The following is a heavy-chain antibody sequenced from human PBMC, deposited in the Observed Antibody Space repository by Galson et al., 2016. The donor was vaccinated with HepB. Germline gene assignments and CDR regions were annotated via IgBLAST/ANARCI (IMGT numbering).Heavy chain of an antibody. CDR2: ITRNSGAI. D-gene: IGHD2-8*01. V-gene: IGHV3-9*01. J-gene: IGHJ6*02. Sequence: SLRLSCAASGFTFGAYAMLWVRQAPGKGLQWVSGITRNSGAIAYADSVTGRFPISRANARNSLYLQMNNLSTADTALYYCAEDRVSFYYYGMDVWGQGTKVTVSS. CDR3: AEDRVSFYYYGMDV. CDR1: GFTFGAYA.